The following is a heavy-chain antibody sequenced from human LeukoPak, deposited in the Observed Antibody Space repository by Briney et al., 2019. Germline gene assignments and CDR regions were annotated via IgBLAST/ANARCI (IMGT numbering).Heavy chain of an antibody. CDR2: TYYNGNT. CDR1: GGSVSSGSYY. D-gene: IGHD1-26*01. CDR3: ARGRSNYYGMDV. V-gene: IGHV4-61*01. J-gene: IGHJ6*02. Sequence: SETLSLTCTVSGGSVSSGSYYWSWIRRPPGKGLEWIGYTYYNGNTNYSPSLKSRVTMSVDTSKNLFSLKVSSVTAADTAVYYCARGRSNYYGMDVWGQGTTVTVSS.